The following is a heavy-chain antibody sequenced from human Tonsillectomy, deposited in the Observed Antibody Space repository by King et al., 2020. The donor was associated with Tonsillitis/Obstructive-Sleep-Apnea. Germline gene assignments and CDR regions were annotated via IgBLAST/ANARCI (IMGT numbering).Heavy chain of an antibody. CDR2: IYYSGSP. CDR3: ATQRGSYFDY. V-gene: IGHV4-39*01. D-gene: IGHD1-26*01. CDR1: GGSISSSSYY. Sequence: QLQESGPGLVKPSENLSLTCTVPGGSISSSSYYWGWIRQPPGKGLEWIGSIYYSGSPYYNPSLKSRVTISVDTSKNQFSLKLSSVAAADAAVYYCATQRGSYFDYWGQGTLVTVSS. J-gene: IGHJ4*02.